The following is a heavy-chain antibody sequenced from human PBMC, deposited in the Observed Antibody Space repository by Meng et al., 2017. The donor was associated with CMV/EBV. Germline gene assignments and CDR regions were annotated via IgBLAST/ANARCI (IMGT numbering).Heavy chain of an antibody. J-gene: IGHJ4*02. CDR1: GFTFSSYG. Sequence: GESLKVSCAASGFTFSSYGMHWVRQAPGKGLEWVAFIRYDGSNKYYADSVKGRFTISRDNSKNTLYLQMNSLRAEDTAVYYCAKDDLRYYWGQGMLVTVSS. CDR3: AKDDLRYY. D-gene: IGHD2-21*02. CDR2: IRYDGSNK. V-gene: IGHV3-30*02.